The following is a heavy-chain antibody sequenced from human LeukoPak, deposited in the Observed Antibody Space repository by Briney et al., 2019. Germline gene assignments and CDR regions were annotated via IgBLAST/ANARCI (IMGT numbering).Heavy chain of an antibody. CDR1: GGSFSGYY. CDR2: INHSGST. J-gene: IGHJ4*02. D-gene: IGHD3-22*01. Sequence: KPSETLSLTCAYGGSFSGYYWSWIRQPPGKGLEWIGEINHSGSTNYNPSLKSRVTISVDTSKNKFSLKLSSVTAADTAVYYCARATYYYDSSGYRGGYYFDYWGQGTLVTVSS. V-gene: IGHV4-34*01. CDR3: ARATYYYDSSGYRGGYYFDY.